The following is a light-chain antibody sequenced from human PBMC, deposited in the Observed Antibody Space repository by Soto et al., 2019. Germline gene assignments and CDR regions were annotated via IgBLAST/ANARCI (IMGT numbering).Light chain of an antibody. J-gene: IGLJ2*01. Sequence: QSALTQPPSASGSPGQSVTISCTGSSSDLGGYSYVSWYQQHPGKAPKLMIYEVSKRPSGVPDRFSGSKSGSTASLTVSGLQAEDEADYYCSSYAGSSTVVFGGGTKLTVL. CDR3: SSYAGSSTVV. V-gene: IGLV2-8*01. CDR1: SSDLGGYSY. CDR2: EVS.